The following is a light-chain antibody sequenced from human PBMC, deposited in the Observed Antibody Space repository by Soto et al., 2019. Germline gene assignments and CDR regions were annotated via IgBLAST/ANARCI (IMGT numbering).Light chain of an antibody. Sequence: DVVMTQSPLSLPVTLGQPASISCRSSQSLVHRDGNTYLNWFHQRPGQSPRRLLYKVSNRDSGVPDRFSGSGSGTDFTLKISRVEAEDVGVYYCMQGTHWPTTFGQGTKVEIK. CDR2: KVS. J-gene: IGKJ1*01. CDR1: QSLVHRDGNTY. CDR3: MQGTHWPTT. V-gene: IGKV2-30*02.